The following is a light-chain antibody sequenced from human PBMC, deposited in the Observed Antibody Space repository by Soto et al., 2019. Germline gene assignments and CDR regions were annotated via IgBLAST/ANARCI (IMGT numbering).Light chain of an antibody. J-gene: IGLJ1*01. V-gene: IGLV2-14*01. CDR2: EVS. Sequence: QSALTQPASVSGSPGQSITISCTGTSIDVGGYNYVSWYQQHPGKAPKLMIYEVSNRPSGVSNRFSGSKAGNTASLTISGLQSEDEAEYDCSSDTSSSTYVFGAGTKVTV. CDR3: SSDTSSSTYV. CDR1: SIDVGGYNY.